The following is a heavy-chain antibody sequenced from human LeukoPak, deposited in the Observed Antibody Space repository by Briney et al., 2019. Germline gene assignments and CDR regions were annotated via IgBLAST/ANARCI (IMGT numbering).Heavy chain of an antibody. CDR3: ARDGGYDLLYYYFFYMDV. D-gene: IGHD5-12*01. CDR1: GYTFTSYG. V-gene: IGHV1-18*01. CDR2: ISAYNGNT. Sequence: ASVRVSCKASGYTFTSYGISWVRQAPGQGREWMGWISAYNGNTNYAKKLQARVTVTTDTSTSTTYMELRSLSSADPAGHYCARDGGYDLLYYYFFYMDVWGKGTTVTVSS. J-gene: IGHJ6*03.